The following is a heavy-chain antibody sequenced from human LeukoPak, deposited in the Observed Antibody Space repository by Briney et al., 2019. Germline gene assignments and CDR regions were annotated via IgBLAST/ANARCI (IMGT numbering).Heavy chain of an antibody. CDR3: ARGARAGYNLEPFDY. D-gene: IGHD5-24*01. CDR1: GGSVSSGSYY. J-gene: IGHJ4*02. CDR2: IYYSGST. Sequence: SETLSLTCTVSGGSVSSGSYYWSWIRQPPGKGLEWIGYIYYSGSTNYNPSLKSRVTISVDTSKNQFSLKLSSVTAADTAVYYCARGARAGYNLEPFDYWGQGTLVTVSS. V-gene: IGHV4-61*01.